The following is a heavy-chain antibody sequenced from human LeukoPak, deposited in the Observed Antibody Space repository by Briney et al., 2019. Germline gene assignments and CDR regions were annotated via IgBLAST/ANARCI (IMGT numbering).Heavy chain of an antibody. V-gene: IGHV4-39*07. CDR1: GGSISSGSYY. D-gene: IGHD2-15*01. CDR3: ARGTPRFDS. CDR2: VNYSGSS. J-gene: IGHJ3*01. Sequence: PSETLSLTCTVSGGSISSGSYYWSWIRHSPGKGLEWIGEVNYSGSSNYNPSLKSRATISVDTSINQFSLKLNSLTAADTAMYYCARGTPRFDSWSQGTMVTAS.